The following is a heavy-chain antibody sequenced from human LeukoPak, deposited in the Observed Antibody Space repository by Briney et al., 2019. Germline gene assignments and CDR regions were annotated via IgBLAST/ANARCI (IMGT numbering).Heavy chain of an antibody. CDR2: ISYDGSNK. CDR3: ASGLLWFGEPPEYY. D-gene: IGHD3-10*01. J-gene: IGHJ4*02. V-gene: IGHV3-30*03. Sequence: PGGSLRLSCAASGFTFSNYWMHWVRQVPGKGLEWVAVISYDGSNKYYADSVKGRFTISRDNAKNSLYLQMNSLRAEDTAVYYCASGLLWFGEPPEYYWGQGTLVTVSS. CDR1: GFTFSNYW.